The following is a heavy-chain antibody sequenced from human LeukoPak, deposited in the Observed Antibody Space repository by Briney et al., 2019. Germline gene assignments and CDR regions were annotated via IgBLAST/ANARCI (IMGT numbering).Heavy chain of an antibody. CDR3: TRDLTGHYSIDY. D-gene: IGHD3-22*01. CDR1: GFTFSSYA. Sequence: GGSLRLSCAASGFTFSSYAMHWVRQAPGKGLEWVAFISNNGRNKDYADSVKGRFTISRDNSKNTLYLQVNSLRPDDTAVYYCTRDLTGHYSIDYWGQGTLVTVSS. CDR2: ISNNGRNK. V-gene: IGHV3-30*04. J-gene: IGHJ4*02.